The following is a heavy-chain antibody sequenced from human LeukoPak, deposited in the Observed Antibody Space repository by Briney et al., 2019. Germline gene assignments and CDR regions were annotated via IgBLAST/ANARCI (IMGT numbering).Heavy chain of an antibody. CDR2: IYHSGST. Sequence: PSETLSLTRAVSGGSISSYYWSWIRQSPGKGLEWIAYIYHSGSTNYNPSFKSRVTISVDTSKNQFSLKLTSVAAADTAIYYCARQPSGTAAFDIWGQGTMVTVSS. V-gene: IGHV4-59*08. CDR1: GGSISSYY. J-gene: IGHJ3*02. CDR3: ARQPSGTAAFDI. D-gene: IGHD1/OR15-1a*01.